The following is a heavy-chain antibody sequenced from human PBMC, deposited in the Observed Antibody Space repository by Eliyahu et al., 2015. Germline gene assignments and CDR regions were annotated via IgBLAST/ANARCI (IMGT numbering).Heavy chain of an antibody. CDR2: IRNDGGEE. J-gene: IGHJ6*02. V-gene: IGHV3-30*02. CDR3: AKKGGLDV. CDR1: GFTFNNYG. Sequence: QVQLVESGGGVVQPGVSLRLSCAASGFTFNNYGMHWVRQAPGKGLEWVAFIRNDGGEENYADSVKGRFTISRDNSKKTLYLQMNSLRAEDTAVYYCAKKGGLDVWGQGTTVIVSS.